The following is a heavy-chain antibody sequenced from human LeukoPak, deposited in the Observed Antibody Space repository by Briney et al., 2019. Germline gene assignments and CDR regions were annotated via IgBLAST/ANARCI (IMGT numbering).Heavy chain of an antibody. CDR3: ARDENAQADY. V-gene: IGHV4-59*01. CDR1: GGSISSYY. J-gene: IGHJ4*02. Sequence: SETLSLTCTVSGGSISSYYWSWIRQPPGKGLERIGYIYYSGSTNYNPSLKSRVTISVDTSKNQFSLKLSSVTAADTAVYYCARDENAQADYWGQGTLVTVSS. CDR2: IYYSGST.